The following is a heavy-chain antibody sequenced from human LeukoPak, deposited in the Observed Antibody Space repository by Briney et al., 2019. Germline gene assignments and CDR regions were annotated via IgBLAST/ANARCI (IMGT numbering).Heavy chain of an antibody. J-gene: IGHJ4*02. D-gene: IGHD3-22*01. CDR3: ARVLGDSSGYYIDY. Sequence: GGSLRLSCAASGFTVSSNYMSWVRQAPGKGLEWVSVIYSGGSTYYADSVKGRFTISRDNSKNTLYLQMNSLRAEDTAVYYRARVLGDSSGYYIDYWGQGTLVTVSS. CDR2: IYSGGST. CDR1: GFTVSSNY. V-gene: IGHV3-66*02.